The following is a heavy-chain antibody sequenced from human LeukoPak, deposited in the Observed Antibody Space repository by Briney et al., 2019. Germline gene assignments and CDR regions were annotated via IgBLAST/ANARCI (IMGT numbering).Heavy chain of an antibody. Sequence: TSETLSLTCAVYGGSFSGYYWSWIRQPPGKGLEWIGEINHSGSTNYNPSLKSRVTIPVDTSKNQFALKLSSGTAADAAVYYCARERAAAGSFWGQGTLVTVSS. CDR3: ARERAAAGSF. CDR1: GGSFSGYY. J-gene: IGHJ4*02. CDR2: INHSGST. V-gene: IGHV4-34*01. D-gene: IGHD6-13*01.